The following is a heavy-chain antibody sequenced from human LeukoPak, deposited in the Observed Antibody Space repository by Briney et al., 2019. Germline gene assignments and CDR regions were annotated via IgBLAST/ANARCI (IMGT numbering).Heavy chain of an antibody. Sequence: GGSLRLSCAASGFTFSSYWMHWVRQAPGKGLVWVSRINSDGSSTSYADSVKGRFTISRDNAKNTLYLQMNSLRAEDTAVYYCARVRIQLWHRNFDYWGQGTLVTVSS. CDR3: ARVRIQLWHRNFDY. D-gene: IGHD5-18*01. V-gene: IGHV3-74*01. CDR1: GFTFSSYW. J-gene: IGHJ4*02. CDR2: INSDGSST.